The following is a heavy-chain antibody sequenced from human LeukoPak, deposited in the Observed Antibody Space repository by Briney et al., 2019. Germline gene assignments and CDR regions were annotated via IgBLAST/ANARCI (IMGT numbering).Heavy chain of an antibody. CDR2: IIPIFGTA. J-gene: IGHJ4*02. CDR3: ASEGMVAQNYFDY. CDR1: GGTFSSYA. Sequence: SVKVSCKASGGTFSSYAISWVRQAPGQGLEWMGRIIPIFGTANYAQKFQGRVTITTEESTSTAYVELSSLRSEETDVYYCASEGMVAQNYFDYWGQGTLVTVSS. V-gene: IGHV1-69*05. D-gene: IGHD1-26*01.